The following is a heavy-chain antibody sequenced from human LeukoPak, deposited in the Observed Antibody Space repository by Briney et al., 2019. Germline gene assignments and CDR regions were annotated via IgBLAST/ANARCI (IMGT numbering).Heavy chain of an antibody. J-gene: IGHJ1*01. CDR2: IYTSGST. CDR1: GGSISSYY. V-gene: IGHV4-4*07. D-gene: IGHD2-2*01. CDR3: ARDFPYCSSTSCYLGT. Sequence: PSETLSLTCTVSGGSISSYYWSWIRQPAGKGLGWIGRIYTSGSTNYNPSLKSRVTMSVDTSKNQFSLKLSSVTAADTAVYYCARDFPYCSSTSCYLGTWGQGTLVTVSS.